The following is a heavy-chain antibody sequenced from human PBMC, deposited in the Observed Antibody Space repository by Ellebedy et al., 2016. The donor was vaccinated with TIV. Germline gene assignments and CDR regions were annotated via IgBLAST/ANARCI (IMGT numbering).Heavy chain of an antibody. CDR2: IVVGSGNT. D-gene: IGHD6-19*01. J-gene: IGHJ4*02. Sequence: ASVKVSCKASGFTFTSSAMQWVRQARGQRLEWIGWIVVGSGNTNYAQKFQERVTITRDMSTSTAYMELSSLRSEDTAVYYCARGTGLGIAVAGSAFDYWGQGTLVTVSS. CDR1: GFTFTSSA. CDR3: ARGTGLGIAVAGSAFDY. V-gene: IGHV1-58*02.